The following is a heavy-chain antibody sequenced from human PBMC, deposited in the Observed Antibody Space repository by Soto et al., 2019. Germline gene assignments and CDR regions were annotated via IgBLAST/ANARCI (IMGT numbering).Heavy chain of an antibody. Sequence: EVQLVESGGGLVQPGGSLRVSCAASGFTFSSYWMHWARQVPGKGLVWVSRIDREGKTTDYADSVKGRFTISRDNAKNTVSLQMNSLGVDDTAVYYCVTIKAGALSHSYAFDVWGQGTTVTVSS. CDR3: VTIKAGALSHSYAFDV. CDR1: GFTFSSYW. CDR2: IDREGKTT. J-gene: IGHJ6*02. D-gene: IGHD3-3*01. V-gene: IGHV3-74*01.